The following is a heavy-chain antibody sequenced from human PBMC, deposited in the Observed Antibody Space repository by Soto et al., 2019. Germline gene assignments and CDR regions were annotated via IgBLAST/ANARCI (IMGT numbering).Heavy chain of an antibody. CDR1: GYTFTSYG. CDR3: ARANGYSYGYPPYYYYYGIDV. J-gene: IGHJ6*02. Sequence: QVQLLQSGAEVKKPGASGKVSCKASGYTFTSYGISWVRQAPGQGREWMGWIRAYTANTNYARKLQGRVPMTTDTSTSTAYTELRSLRSDDTAVYYGARANGYSYGYPPYYYYYGIDVWGQGTTVTVSS. CDR2: IRAYTANT. D-gene: IGHD5-18*01. V-gene: IGHV1-18*01.